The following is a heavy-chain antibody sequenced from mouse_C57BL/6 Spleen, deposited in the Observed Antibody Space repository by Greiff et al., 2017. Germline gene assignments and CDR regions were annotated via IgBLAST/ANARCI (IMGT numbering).Heavy chain of an antibody. CDR2: INPSSGYT. V-gene: IGHV1-4*01. J-gene: IGHJ1*03. Sequence: QVQLKQSGAELARPGASVKMSCKASGYTFTSYTMHWVKQRPGQGLEWIGYINPSSGYTKYNQKFKDKATLTADKSSSTAYMQLSSLTSEDSAVYYCAKIYYDYDHWYCDVWGTGTTVTVSS. CDR3: AKIYYDYDHWYCDV. CDR1: GYTFTSYT. D-gene: IGHD2-4*01.